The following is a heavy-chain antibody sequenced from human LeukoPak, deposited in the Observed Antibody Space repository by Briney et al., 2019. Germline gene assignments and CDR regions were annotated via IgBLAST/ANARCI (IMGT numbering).Heavy chain of an antibody. J-gene: IGHJ4*02. V-gene: IGHV3-30*18. Sequence: PGGSLRLSCAASGFTFSSYGMHWVRQAPGKGLEWVAVISYDGSNKYYADSVKGRFTISRDNSKNTLYLQMNSLRAEDMAVYYCAKEEEMARWCIDYWGQGTPVTVSS. CDR2: ISYDGSNK. CDR1: GFTFSSYG. CDR3: AKEEEMARWCIDY. D-gene: IGHD5-24*01.